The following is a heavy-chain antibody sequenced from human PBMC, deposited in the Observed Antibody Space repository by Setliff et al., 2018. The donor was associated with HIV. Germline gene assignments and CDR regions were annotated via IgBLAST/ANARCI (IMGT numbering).Heavy chain of an antibody. V-gene: IGHV4-59*08. CDR1: GGSFSGFY. CDR2: IYYSGRT. J-gene: IGHJ6*03. D-gene: IGHD5-18*01. CDR3: ARNGLPIGYSYDYGYYYYYMDV. Sequence: NPSETLSLTCAVYGGSFSGFYWSWIRQAPGKGLEWIGYIYYSGRTSYNPSFRSRVTISVDTSKNQFSLKLSSATAADTAVYYCARNGLPIGYSYDYGYYYYYMDVWGKGTTVTVSS.